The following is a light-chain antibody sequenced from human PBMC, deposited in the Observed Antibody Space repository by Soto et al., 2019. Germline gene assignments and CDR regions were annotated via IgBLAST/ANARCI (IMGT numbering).Light chain of an antibody. V-gene: IGKV3-15*01. CDR3: QQYSNWPAWT. J-gene: IGKJ1*01. CDR2: GAS. CDR1: QSVSSF. Sequence: EKVMTQSPATLSMSPGERATLSCRASQSVSSFLAWYQQKPGQAPRLLIYGASTRATGIPARFSGSGSGTEFTLTIRSLQSEDFVVYCCQQYSNWPAWTFGQGTKVEVK.